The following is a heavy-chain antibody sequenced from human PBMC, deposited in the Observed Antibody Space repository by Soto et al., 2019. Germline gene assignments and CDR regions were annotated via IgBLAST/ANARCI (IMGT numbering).Heavy chain of an antibody. Sequence: QVQLQESGPGLVKPSETLSLTCTVSGGSISSYYWSWIRQPPGKGLEWIGYIYYSGSTNYNPSLKSRVTISVDTSKNQFSLKLSSVTAADTAVYYCARDYRPGGSPLYYYYMDVWGKGTTVTVSS. CDR3: ARDYRPGGSPLYYYYMDV. D-gene: IGHD2-8*02. V-gene: IGHV4-59*01. J-gene: IGHJ6*03. CDR1: GGSISSYY. CDR2: IYYSGST.